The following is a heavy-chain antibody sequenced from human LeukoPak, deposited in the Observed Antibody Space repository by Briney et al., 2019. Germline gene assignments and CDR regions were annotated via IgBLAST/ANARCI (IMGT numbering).Heavy chain of an antibody. J-gene: IGHJ6*02. D-gene: IGHD6-13*01. Sequence: ASVKVSCKASGYTFTSYDINWVRQATGQGLEWMGWMNPNSGNTGYAQKFQGRVTMTRNTSISTAHMELSSLRSEDTAVYYCARGPDSSSLDDYYYGMDVWGQGTTVTVSS. CDR3: ARGPDSSSLDDYYYGMDV. CDR2: MNPNSGNT. V-gene: IGHV1-8*01. CDR1: GYTFTSYD.